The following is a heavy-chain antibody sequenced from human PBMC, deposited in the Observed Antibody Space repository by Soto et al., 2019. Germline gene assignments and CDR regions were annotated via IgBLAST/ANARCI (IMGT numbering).Heavy chain of an antibody. J-gene: IGHJ4*02. CDR2: ITQDGSEI. CDR1: GFTFSSYW. V-gene: IGHV3-7*05. CDR3: AKSISAIPGDS. D-gene: IGHD2-2*01. Sequence: EVQLVESGGGLVQTGGSLRLSCAASGFTFSSYWISWVRQGPGKGPELVANITQDGSEIYYVDSVRGRLTISRDTAKSSLYLQMTSLRAEDTAVYHCAKSISAIPGDSWGQGNMVTVSS.